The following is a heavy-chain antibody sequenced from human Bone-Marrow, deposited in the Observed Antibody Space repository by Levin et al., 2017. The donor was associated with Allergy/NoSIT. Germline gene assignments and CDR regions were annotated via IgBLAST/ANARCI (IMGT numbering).Heavy chain of an antibody. CDR3: ARGHFDTSGYSNPFEY. Sequence: SQTLSLTCSVSGGSISPYSWTWIRQSPGKGLEWIGYIRYSGTTSYNPSLESRVTISVDTSKNQFSLKLSSVTEADTAIYYCARGHFDTSGYSNPFEYWGQGILVTVSS. CDR1: GGSISPYS. J-gene: IGHJ4*02. V-gene: IGHV4-59*03. CDR2: IRYSGTT. D-gene: IGHD3-22*01.